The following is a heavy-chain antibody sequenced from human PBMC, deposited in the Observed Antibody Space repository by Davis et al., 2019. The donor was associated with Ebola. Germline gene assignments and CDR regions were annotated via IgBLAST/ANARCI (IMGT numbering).Heavy chain of an antibody. Sequence: HSQTPSLTCAISGDSVSSGGWNWIRQSPSRGVEWLGRTYYKSKWYNDYAVSVKSRITINPDTSKNQFSLQLNSVTPEDTAVYYCARGWLRSGLDSWGQGTLVTVSS. V-gene: IGHV6-1*01. D-gene: IGHD5-12*01. CDR3: ARGWLRSGLDS. J-gene: IGHJ4*02. CDR2: TYYKSKWYN. CDR1: GDSVSSGG.